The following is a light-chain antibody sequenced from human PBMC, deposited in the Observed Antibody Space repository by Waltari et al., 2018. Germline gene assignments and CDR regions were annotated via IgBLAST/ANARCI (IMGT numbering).Light chain of an antibody. J-gene: IGKJ1*01. CDR1: QSVGRY. V-gene: IGKV3-20*01. Sequence: EIVLTQSPGTLSLSPGERATLSCRASQSVGRYLAWYQQKPGQAPRLLIYDASTRATGIPDRFSGSGSGTDFSLTISRLEPEDCAVYYCQKYVNVPATFGQGTKVEIK. CDR3: QKYVNVPAT. CDR2: DAS.